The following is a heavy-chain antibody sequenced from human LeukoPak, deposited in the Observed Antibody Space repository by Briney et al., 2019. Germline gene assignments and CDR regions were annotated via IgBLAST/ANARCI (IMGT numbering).Heavy chain of an antibody. D-gene: IGHD3-3*01. J-gene: IGHJ4*02. V-gene: IGHV1-24*01. CDR1: GYTLTELS. Sequence: GASVKVSCKVSGYTLTELSMHWVRQAPGKGLEWMGGFDPEDGETIYAQKFQGRVTMTTDTSTSTAYMELRSLRSDDTAVYYCARAYGGVVIMNYWGQGTLVTVSS. CDR2: FDPEDGET. CDR3: ARAYGGVVIMNY.